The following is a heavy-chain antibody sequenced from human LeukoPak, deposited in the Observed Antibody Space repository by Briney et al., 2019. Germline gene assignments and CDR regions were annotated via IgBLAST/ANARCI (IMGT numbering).Heavy chain of an antibody. V-gene: IGHV3-20*04. Sequence: GGSLRLSCAASGFTFDDYGMSWVRQAPGKGLEWVSGINLNGGSTGYADSVKGRFTISRDNSKNTLFLQMNSLKADDTAVYYCAKGGGGVLASWGQGTLVTVSS. D-gene: IGHD3-16*01. CDR3: AKGGGGVLAS. J-gene: IGHJ4*02. CDR2: INLNGGST. CDR1: GFTFDDYG.